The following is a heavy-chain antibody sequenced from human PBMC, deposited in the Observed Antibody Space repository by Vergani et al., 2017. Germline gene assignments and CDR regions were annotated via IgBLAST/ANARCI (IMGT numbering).Heavy chain of an antibody. V-gene: IGHV3-7*03. CDR2: LQPDGSEK. D-gene: IGHD5-18*01. CDR3: ASGSRWIQLWHGENFDY. Sequence: EVQLVESGGGLVQPVGSLLLSFSSSFFPFLLSFLLFFLPSPGPGLACFSPLQPDGSEKYYVDSVKGRFTISRDNAKNSLYLQMNSLRAEDTAVYYCASGSRWIQLWHGENFDYWGQGTLVTVSS. CDR1: FFPFLLSF. J-gene: IGHJ4*02.